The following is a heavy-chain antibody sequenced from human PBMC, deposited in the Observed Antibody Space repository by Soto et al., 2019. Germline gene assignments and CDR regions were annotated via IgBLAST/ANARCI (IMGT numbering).Heavy chain of an antibody. V-gene: IGHV3-30*18. CDR2: ISYDGSNK. CDR1: GFTFSSYG. CDR3: AKVPGYSGYGGFDY. D-gene: IGHD5-12*01. Sequence: GGSLRLSCAASGFTFSSYGMHWVRQAPGKGLEWVAVISYDGSNKYYADSVKGRFTISRDNSKNTLYLQMNSLRAEDTAVYYCAKVPGYSGYGGFDYWGQGTLVTVS. J-gene: IGHJ4*02.